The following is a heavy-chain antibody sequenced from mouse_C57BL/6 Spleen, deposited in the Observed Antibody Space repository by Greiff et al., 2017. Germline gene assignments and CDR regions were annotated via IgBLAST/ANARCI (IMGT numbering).Heavy chain of an antibody. CDR3: VSYYYGSPWFAY. J-gene: IGHJ3*01. CDR1: GYAFSSSW. D-gene: IGHD1-1*01. CDR2: IYPGDGDT. V-gene: IGHV1-82*01. Sequence: VQVVESGPELVKPGASVKISCKASGYAFSSSWMNWVQQRPGKGLEWIGRIYPGDGDTNYNGKFKGKATLTADKSSLTAYMQLSSLTSEDSAVYFCVSYYYGSPWFAYWGQGTLVTVSA.